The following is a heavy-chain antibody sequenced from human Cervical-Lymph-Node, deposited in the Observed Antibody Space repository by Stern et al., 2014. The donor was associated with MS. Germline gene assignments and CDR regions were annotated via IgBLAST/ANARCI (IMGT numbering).Heavy chain of an antibody. CDR1: GFTFSNAW. V-gene: IGHV3-15*01. CDR3: TTELGYDSSGWTDAFDI. D-gene: IGHD3-22*01. Sequence: QLVQSGGGLVKPGGSLRLSCAASGFTFSNAWMSWVRQAPGKGLEWVGRIKRKTDGGTTDYAAPVKGRFTISRDDSKNTLYLQMNSLKTEDTAVYYCTTELGYDSSGWTDAFDIWGQGTMVTVSS. J-gene: IGHJ3*02. CDR2: IKRKTDGGTT.